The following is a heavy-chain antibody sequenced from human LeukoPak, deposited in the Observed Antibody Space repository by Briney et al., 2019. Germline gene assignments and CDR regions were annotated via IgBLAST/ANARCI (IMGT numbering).Heavy chain of an antibody. J-gene: IGHJ4*02. CDR3: ARAARNDHYDSSGYYGGILYYFDY. V-gene: IGHV4-61*02. CDR2: IYTSGST. D-gene: IGHD3-22*01. Sequence: SQTLSLTCTVSGGSISSGSYYWSWIRQPAGKGLEWIGRIYTSGSTSYNPSLKGRVTISVDTSKNQFSLKLSSVTAADTAVYYCARAARNDHYDSSGYYGGILYYFDYWGQGTLVTVSS. CDR1: GGSISSGSYY.